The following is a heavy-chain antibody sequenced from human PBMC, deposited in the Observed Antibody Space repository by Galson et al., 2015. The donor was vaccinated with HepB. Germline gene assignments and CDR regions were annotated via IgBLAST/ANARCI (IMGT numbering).Heavy chain of an antibody. CDR3: VSYGNFYYYMDV. CDR2: INQDGTQR. CDR1: GFTFNTYW. D-gene: IGHD4-17*01. J-gene: IGHJ6*03. V-gene: IGHV3-7*03. Sequence: LRLSCAASGFTFNTYWMSWVRQAPGKGLEWVANINQDGTQRYYVDSVKRRFTISRDNAKNSLYLQMNSLRAEDTAVYYCVSYGNFYYYMDVWGKGTTVTVSS.